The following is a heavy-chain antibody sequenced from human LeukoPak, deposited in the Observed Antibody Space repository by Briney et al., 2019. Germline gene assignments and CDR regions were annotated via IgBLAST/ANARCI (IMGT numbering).Heavy chain of an antibody. CDR1: GGSFSGYY. CDR3: AREFTSYGSFYYFDY. CDR2: INHSGST. D-gene: IGHD5-18*01. Sequence: SETLSLTCAVYGGSFSGYYWSWIRQPPGKGLEWIGEINHSGSTNYNPSLKSRVTISVDTSKNQFSLKLSSVTAADTAVYYCAREFTSYGSFYYFDYWGQGTLVTVSS. J-gene: IGHJ4*02. V-gene: IGHV4-34*01.